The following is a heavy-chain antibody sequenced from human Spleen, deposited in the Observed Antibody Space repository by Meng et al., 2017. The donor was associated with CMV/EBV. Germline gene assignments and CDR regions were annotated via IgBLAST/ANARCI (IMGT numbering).Heavy chain of an antibody. CDR3: ATHDFLRGHWYFDL. V-gene: IGHV1-69*05. Sequence: ASGYNFNSFGIAWVRQAPGQGLEWMGGIIPIFGTTNSAQKFQGRVTITTDESRSTAYMELSSLTSEDTAVYYCATHDFLRGHWYFDLWGRGTLVTVS. D-gene: IGHD3/OR15-3a*01. J-gene: IGHJ2*01. CDR1: GYNFNSFG. CDR2: IIPIFGTT.